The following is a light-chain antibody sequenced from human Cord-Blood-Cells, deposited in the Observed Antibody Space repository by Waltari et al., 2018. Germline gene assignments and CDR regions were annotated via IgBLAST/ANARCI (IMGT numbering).Light chain of an antibody. Sequence: QSVLTQPPSASGTPGQRVTISCSGSSSNIGSNYVYWYQQLPGSAPKLLIYRNNQRPAGVPDRFSGSKSGTSASLAISGLRSEDGADYYCAAWDGSLSGWVFGGGTKLTVL. CDR1: SSNIGSNY. V-gene: IGLV1-47*01. CDR3: AAWDGSLSGWV. CDR2: RNN. J-gene: IGLJ3*02.